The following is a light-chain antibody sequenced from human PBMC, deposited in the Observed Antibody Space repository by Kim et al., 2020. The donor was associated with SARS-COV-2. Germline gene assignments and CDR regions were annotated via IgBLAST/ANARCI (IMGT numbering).Light chain of an antibody. CDR1: QDIRND. J-gene: IGKJ5*01. CDR2: GAS. Sequence: GDRVTITCRASQDIRNDLGWYQQNPGRAPKRLIYGASSLQSGDPSRFSGSGTGTASTLTISSLQPEDFATYFCLQHNTYPITFGQGTRL. CDR3: LQHNTYPIT. V-gene: IGKV1-17*01.